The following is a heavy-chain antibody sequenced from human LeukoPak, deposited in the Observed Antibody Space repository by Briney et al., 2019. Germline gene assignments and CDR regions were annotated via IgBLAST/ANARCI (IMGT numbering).Heavy chain of an antibody. V-gene: IGHV1-8*01. CDR2: MNPNSGNT. J-gene: IGHJ6*02. Sequence: GASVKVSCKASGYTFTSYDINWVRQATGQGLEWMGWMNPNSGNTGYAQKFQGRVTMTRNTSISTAYMELSSLRSEDTAVYYCARGRRPTSTYGMDVWGQGTTVTVSS. CDR1: GYTFTSYD. CDR3: ARGRRPTSTYGMDV.